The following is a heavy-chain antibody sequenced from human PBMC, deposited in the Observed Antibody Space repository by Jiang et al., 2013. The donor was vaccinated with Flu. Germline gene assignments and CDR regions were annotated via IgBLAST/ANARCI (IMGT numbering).Heavy chain of an antibody. Sequence: GGSISSSSYYWGWIRQPPGKGLEWIGYIYYTGNTNYNPSLKSRVTISIDTSKNQFSLKVSSVTATDTAVYYCARAWYAGSGAFDVWGQGAMVTVSS. J-gene: IGHJ3*01. D-gene: IGHD6-13*01. CDR1: GGSISSSSYY. V-gene: IGHV4-39*07. CDR3: ARAWYAGSGAFDV. CDR2: IYYTGNT.